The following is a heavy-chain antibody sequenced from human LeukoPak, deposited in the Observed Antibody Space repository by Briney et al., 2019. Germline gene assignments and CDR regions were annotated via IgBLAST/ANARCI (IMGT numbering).Heavy chain of an antibody. D-gene: IGHD5-18*01. Sequence: ASVKVSCKASGYTFTSYEMSWVRQATGQGLEWMGWMNPNSANTGCAQKFQGRVTMTRDTSISTAYMELSSLTSEDTAVYYCAGGREYSPTYGMDVWGQETTVTVSS. J-gene: IGHJ6*02. CDR3: AGGREYSPTYGMDV. CDR2: MNPNSANT. CDR1: GYTFTSYE. V-gene: IGHV1-8*01.